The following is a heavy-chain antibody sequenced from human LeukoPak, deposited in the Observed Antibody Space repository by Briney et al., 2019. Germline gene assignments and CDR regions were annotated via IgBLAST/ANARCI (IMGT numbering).Heavy chain of an antibody. Sequence: PSETLSLTCTVSGASVGSAGYYWSWIRQPPGGGLEWIGYVYYISNTNYNPSLKSRVTMSVNPSENQFPLKLNSVTAADTAMYYCARTQSQSGSYRYYFGYWGQGTLVTVSS. V-gene: IGHV4-61*08. CDR1: GASVGSAGYY. CDR2: VYYISNT. CDR3: ARTQSQSGSYRYYFGY. D-gene: IGHD1-26*01. J-gene: IGHJ4*02.